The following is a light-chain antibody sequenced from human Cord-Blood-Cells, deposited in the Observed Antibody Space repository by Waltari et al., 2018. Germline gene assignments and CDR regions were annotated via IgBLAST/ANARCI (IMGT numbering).Light chain of an antibody. V-gene: IGKV1-33*01. J-gene: IGKJ4*01. CDR2: DAS. Sequence: DIQMTQSPSSLSASVGDRVTITCQASQDISNYLNWYQQKPGKAPKLLIYDASNLETGVPSRFSGSGSGTDFTFTISSLQPEDIATYYCQQYDNLPPAVALTFGGGTKVEIK. CDR1: QDISNY. CDR3: QQYDNLPPAVALT.